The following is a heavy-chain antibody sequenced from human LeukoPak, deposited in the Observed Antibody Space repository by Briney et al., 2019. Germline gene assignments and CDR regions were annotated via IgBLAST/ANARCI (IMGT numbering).Heavy chain of an antibody. CDR2: ITTSDGNT. CDR1: GFTFSSHT. D-gene: IGHD3-16*01. V-gene: IGHV3-23*01. J-gene: IGHJ4*02. CDR3: ARDGGLWVSAPWGDS. Sequence: GGSLRLSCAASGFTFSSHTMSWVRQAPGKGLEWVSTITTSDGNTYYADSVKGRFPVSRDNSKNTLFLQMNSLRAEATAVYYCARDGGLWVSAPWGDSWGRGTLVTVSS.